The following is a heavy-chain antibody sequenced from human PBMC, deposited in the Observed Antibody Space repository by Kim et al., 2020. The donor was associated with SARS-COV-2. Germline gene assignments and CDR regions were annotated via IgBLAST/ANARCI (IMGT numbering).Heavy chain of an antibody. CDR2: IYPGDSDT. CDR1: GYSFTSYW. CDR3: ARPAAAGIWTFTFDI. J-gene: IGHJ3*02. V-gene: IGHV5-51*01. D-gene: IGHD6-13*01. Sequence: GESLKISCKGSGYSFTSYWIGWVRQMPGKGLEWMGIIYPGDSDTRYSPSFQGQVTISADKSISTAYLQWSSLKASDTAMYYCARPAAAGIWTFTFDIWGQGTMVTVSS.